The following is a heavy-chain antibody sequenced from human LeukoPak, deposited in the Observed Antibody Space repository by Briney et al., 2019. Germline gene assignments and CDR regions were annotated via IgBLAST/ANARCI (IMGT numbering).Heavy chain of an antibody. V-gene: IGHV4-39*07. J-gene: IGHJ5*02. D-gene: IGHD6-13*01. Sequence: SETLSLTCTVSGGSISSSSYYWGWIRQPPGKGLEWIGSIYYSGSTYYNPSLKSRVTISVDTSKNQFSLKLSSVTAADTAVYYCVKETKQLVLQPPDNWFDPWGQGTLVTVSS. CDR1: GGSISSSSYY. CDR3: VKETKQLVLQPPDNWFDP. CDR2: IYYSGST.